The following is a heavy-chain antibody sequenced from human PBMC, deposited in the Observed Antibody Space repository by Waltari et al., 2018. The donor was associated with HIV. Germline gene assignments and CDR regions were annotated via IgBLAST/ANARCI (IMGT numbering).Heavy chain of an antibody. V-gene: IGHV3-74*01. CDR2: INSDGSST. CDR3: ATFPINDHSNKRLGY. Sequence: EVQLVESGGGVVQPGGSLRIFCAASAFTFSRYWMHWVRQAPGKGLVWVSRINSDGSSTTYADSVKGRFTISRDNAKNTLYLQMNSLRDEDTAVYYCATFPINDHSNKRLGYWGQGTLVTVSS. J-gene: IGHJ4*02. D-gene: IGHD4-4*01. CDR1: AFTFSRYW.